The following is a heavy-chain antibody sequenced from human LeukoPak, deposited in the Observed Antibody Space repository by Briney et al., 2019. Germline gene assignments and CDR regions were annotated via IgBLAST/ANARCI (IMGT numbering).Heavy chain of an antibody. CDR3: AKDQDYGDYEWEHAFDI. Sequence: ETLSLTCTVSGGSISSGDYYWSWVRQAPGKGLEWVSAISGSGGSTYYADSVKGRFTISRDNSKNTLYLQMNSLRAEDTAVYYCAKDQDYGDYEWEHAFDIWGQGTMVTVSS. J-gene: IGHJ3*02. D-gene: IGHD4-17*01. CDR1: GGSISSGDYY. V-gene: IGHV3-23*01. CDR2: ISGSGGST.